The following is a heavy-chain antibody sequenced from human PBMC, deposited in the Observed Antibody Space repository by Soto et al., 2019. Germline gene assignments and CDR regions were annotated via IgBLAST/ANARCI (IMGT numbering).Heavy chain of an antibody. J-gene: IGHJ3*02. CDR3: ARDRPGDEGDAFDI. Sequence: EVQLVETGGGLIQPGGSLRLSCAASGLTVSSNYMNWVRQAPGKGLEWVSVLYSGGSTNYAGSVKGRFIISRDNSKNTVYLQMNGLRAEDTAVDYFARDRPGDEGDAFDIWGHGTMVTVSS. D-gene: IGHD3-10*01. CDR2: LYSGGST. V-gene: IGHV3-53*02. CDR1: GLTVSSNY.